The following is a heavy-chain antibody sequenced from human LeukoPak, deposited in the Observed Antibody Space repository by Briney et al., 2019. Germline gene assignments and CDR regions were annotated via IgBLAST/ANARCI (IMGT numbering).Heavy chain of an antibody. J-gene: IGHJ4*02. CDR1: GYTFTSYG. D-gene: IGHD3-10*01. CDR2: IRAYNGNT. CDR3: ARDDSLTTTTLRYGSGTAFDY. Sequence: GASVKVSCKASGYTFTSYGISWVRQAPGQGLEWMGWIRAYNGNTNYAQKIQGRVTMTTDTSTSTAYMELRSLRSDDTAVYYYARDDSLTTTTLRYGSGTAFDYWGQGTLVTVSS. V-gene: IGHV1-18*01.